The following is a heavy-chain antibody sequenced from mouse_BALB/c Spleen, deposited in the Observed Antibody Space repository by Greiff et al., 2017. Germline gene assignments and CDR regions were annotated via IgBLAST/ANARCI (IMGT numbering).Heavy chain of an antibody. V-gene: IGHV7-1*02. CDR1: GFTFSDFY. Sequence: EVKVVESGGGLVQPGGSLRLSCATSGFTFSDFYMEWVRQPPGKRLEWIAASRNKANDYTTEYSASVKGRFIVSRDTSQSILYLQMNALRAEDTAIYYCARDGGVYGYDWFDYWGQGTTLTVSS. J-gene: IGHJ2*01. D-gene: IGHD2-2*01. CDR2: SRNKANDYTT. CDR3: ARDGGVYGYDWFDY.